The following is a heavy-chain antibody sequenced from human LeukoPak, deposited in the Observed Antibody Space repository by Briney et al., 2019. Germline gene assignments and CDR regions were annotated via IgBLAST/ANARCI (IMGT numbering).Heavy chain of an antibody. CDR2: INPSGGST. D-gene: IGHD2-2*01. Sequence: GASVKVSCKASGYTFTSYYMHWVRQAPGQGLEWMGIINPSGGSTSYAQEFQGRVTMTRDTSTSTVYMELSSLRSEDTAVYYCARGHVYCSSTSCSLSWFDPWGQGTLVTVSS. CDR3: ARGHVYCSSTSCSLSWFDP. J-gene: IGHJ5*02. V-gene: IGHV1-46*01. CDR1: GYTFTSYY.